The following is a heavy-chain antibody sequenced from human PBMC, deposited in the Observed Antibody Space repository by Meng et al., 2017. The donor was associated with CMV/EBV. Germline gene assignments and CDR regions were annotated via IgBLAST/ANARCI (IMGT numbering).Heavy chain of an antibody. CDR3: ARYPFGSHVYDSSGYGMDV. Sequence: ESLKISCAAPGFTFSSYSMNCVRQAPGKGLEWVSSTSSSSSYIYYADSVKGRFTISRDNAKNSLYLQMNSLRAEDTAVYYCARYPFGSHVYDSSGYGMDVWGQGTTVTVSS. J-gene: IGHJ6*02. V-gene: IGHV3-21*01. CDR1: GFTFSSYS. CDR2: TSSSSSYI. D-gene: IGHD3-22*01.